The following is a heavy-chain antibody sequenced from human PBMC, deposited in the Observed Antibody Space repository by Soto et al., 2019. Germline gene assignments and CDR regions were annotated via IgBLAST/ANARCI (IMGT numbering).Heavy chain of an antibody. D-gene: IGHD6-13*01. Sequence: QVQLQESGPGLVKPSQTLSPTCTVSGGSISSGGYYWSWIRQHPGKGLEWIGYIYYSGSTYYNPSLKSRVTISVDTSKNQFSLKLSSVTAADTAVYYCARGDTFLAAAGLTFDYWGQGTLVTVSS. J-gene: IGHJ4*02. CDR3: ARGDTFLAAAGLTFDY. CDR2: IYYSGST. CDR1: GGSISSGGYY. V-gene: IGHV4-31*03.